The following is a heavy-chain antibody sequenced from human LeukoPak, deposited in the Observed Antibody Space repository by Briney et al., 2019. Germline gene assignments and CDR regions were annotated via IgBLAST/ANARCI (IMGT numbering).Heavy chain of an antibody. Sequence: PGGSLRLSCAASGFTFSSFDMHWVRQAPGKGLEWVAVTSYDESNKYYADSVKGRFTISRDNSKNTLYLQMNSLRAEDTAVYYCAKEKWKYSSSYSMVYYFDYWGQGTLVTVSS. CDR2: TSYDESNK. CDR3: AKEKWKYSSSYSMVYYFDY. D-gene: IGHD6-6*01. J-gene: IGHJ4*02. V-gene: IGHV3-30*18. CDR1: GFTFSSFD.